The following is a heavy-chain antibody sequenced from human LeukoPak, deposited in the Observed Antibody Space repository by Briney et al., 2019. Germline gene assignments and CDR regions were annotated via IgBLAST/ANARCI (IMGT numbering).Heavy chain of an antibody. J-gene: IGHJ4*02. CDR2: INHSGST. D-gene: IGHD3-9*01. V-gene: IGHV4-34*01. Sequence: SETLSLTCAVYGGSFSGYYWSWIRQPPGKGLEWIGEINHSGSTNYKPSLKSRVTISVDTSKNQFSLKLSSVTAADTAVYYCASSLVTMKLGRRYYFDYWGQGTQVTVSS. CDR1: GGSFSGYY. CDR3: ASSLVTMKLGRRYYFDY.